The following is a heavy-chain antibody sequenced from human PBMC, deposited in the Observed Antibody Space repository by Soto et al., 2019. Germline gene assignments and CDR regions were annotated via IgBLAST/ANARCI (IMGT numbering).Heavy chain of an antibody. CDR2: ISSGGDTV. J-gene: IGHJ4*02. CDR3: VRYCSSTLCNGVATRTFDY. CDR1: RFTFSTYE. V-gene: IGHV3-48*03. D-gene: IGHD2-2*01. Sequence: PGGSLRLSCAASRFTFSTYEMHWLRQAPGKGLEWVSYISSGGDTVHCADSVKGRFTISRDNTRNSLYLQMNSLRDEDTALYYCVRYCSSTLCNGVATRTFDYWGQGTLVTVSS.